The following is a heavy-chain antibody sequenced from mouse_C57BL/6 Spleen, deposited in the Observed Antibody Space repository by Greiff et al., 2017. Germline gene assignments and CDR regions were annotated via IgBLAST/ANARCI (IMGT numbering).Heavy chain of an antibody. Sequence: QVQLQQPGAELVKPGASVKMSCKASGYTFTSYWITWVKQRPGQGLEWIGDIYPGSGSTNYNEKFKSKATLTVDTSSSTAYMQLSSLTSEDSAVYYWARERGNYRYFDVWGTGTTVTVSS. CDR1: GYTFTSYW. CDR3: ARERGNYRYFDV. CDR2: IYPGSGST. D-gene: IGHD2-1*01. V-gene: IGHV1-55*01. J-gene: IGHJ1*03.